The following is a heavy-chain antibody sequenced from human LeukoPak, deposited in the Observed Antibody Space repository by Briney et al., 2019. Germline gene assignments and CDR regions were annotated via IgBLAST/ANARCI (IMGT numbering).Heavy chain of an antibody. D-gene: IGHD3-10*01. CDR3: AAGGRV. CDR1: GFTFSSYA. Sequence: KSGGSLRLSCAASGFTFSSYAMTWVRQAPGKGLEWVGRIQSKTDGGTTEYAAPVKGRFTISRDDSTNTLYLQMNSLKTEDTGVYYCAAGGRVWGQGTTVTVSS. CDR2: IQSKTDGGTT. V-gene: IGHV3-15*01. J-gene: IGHJ6*02.